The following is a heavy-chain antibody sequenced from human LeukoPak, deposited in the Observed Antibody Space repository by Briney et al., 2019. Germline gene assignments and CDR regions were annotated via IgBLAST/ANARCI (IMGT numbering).Heavy chain of an antibody. CDR1: GDTCITYL. D-gene: IGHD3-9*01. Sequence: VASVKVSCKASGDTCITYLLSWVRQAPGQGLQWMGGIMSMLSKPSYAQKFPDRLKISVDESTSTAYMALSSLRPDHTAVYFCAKDKDFDMRGALHIWGQGTLVTVSS. V-gene: IGHV1-69*13. CDR3: AKDKDFDMRGALHI. CDR2: IMSMLSKP. J-gene: IGHJ3*02.